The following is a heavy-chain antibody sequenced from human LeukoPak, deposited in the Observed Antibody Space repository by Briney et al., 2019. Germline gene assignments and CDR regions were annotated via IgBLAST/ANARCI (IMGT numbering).Heavy chain of an antibody. CDR3: ARPRMITFGGVIVPDAFDI. Sequence: SETLSLTCTVSGGSISSYYWSWIRQPPGKGLEWIGYIYYSGSTNYNPSLKSRVTISVDTSKNQFSLKLSSVTAADTAVYYCARPRMITFGGVIVPDAFDIWGQGTMVTVPS. J-gene: IGHJ3*02. CDR2: IYYSGST. V-gene: IGHV4-59*08. D-gene: IGHD3-16*02. CDR1: GGSISSYY.